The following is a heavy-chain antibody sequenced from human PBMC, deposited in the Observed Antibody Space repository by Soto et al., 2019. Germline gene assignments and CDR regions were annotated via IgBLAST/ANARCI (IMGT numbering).Heavy chain of an antibody. V-gene: IGHV1-18*01. CDR2: ISAYNGNT. Sequence: AAVKVSCKASGYTRTSYGISWVRQAPGQGLEWMGWISAYNGNTNYAQKFQGWVTMTRDTSISTAYMELSRLRSDDTAVYYCARGRSVLLWFGEQAPLHCFYYGMDVWGHGPPVPVSS. D-gene: IGHD3-10*01. CDR3: ARGRSVLLWFGEQAPLHCFYYGMDV. CDR1: GYTRTSYG. J-gene: IGHJ6*02.